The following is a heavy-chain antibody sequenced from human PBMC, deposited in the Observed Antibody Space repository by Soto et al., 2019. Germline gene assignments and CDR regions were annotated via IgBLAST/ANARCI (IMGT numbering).Heavy chain of an antibody. J-gene: IGHJ5*02. CDR1: TFTFSNYA. CDR2: ISATGGST. V-gene: IGHV3-23*01. CDR3: AKDPQKSGWFDP. Sequence: GGSLRLSCAASTFTFSNYAMSWVRQAPGKGLEWVSAISATGGSTYYADYVKGRFTISRDNSKNTLSLQMNSLRAEDTAIYYCAKDPQKSGWFDPWGQGTLVTVSS.